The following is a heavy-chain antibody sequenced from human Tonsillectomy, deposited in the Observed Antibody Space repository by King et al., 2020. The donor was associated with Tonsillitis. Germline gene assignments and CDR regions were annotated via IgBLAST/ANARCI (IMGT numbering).Heavy chain of an antibody. Sequence: QLVQSGAEVKKPGSSVKVSCKASGDTFSNYAISWVRQAPGQGLEWMGVIIPMFDTTNYAQKLQGRATITADESRRTAYLELSSLRSEDTGVYYCARVGEGGPSSYYGMDVWGQGTTVTVSS. V-gene: IGHV1-69*01. CDR1: GDTFSNYA. D-gene: IGHD3-16*01. J-gene: IGHJ6*02. CDR2: IIPMFDTT. CDR3: ARVGEGGPSSYYGMDV.